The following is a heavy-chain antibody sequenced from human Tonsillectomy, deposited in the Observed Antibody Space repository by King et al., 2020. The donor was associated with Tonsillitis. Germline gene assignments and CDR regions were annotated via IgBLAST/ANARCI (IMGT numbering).Heavy chain of an antibody. Sequence: VQLQESGPGLVKPSQTLSLTCTVSGGSISSGSYYWSWIRQPAGKGLEWIGRIYTSGSTNYNPSLKSRVTMSVDTSKNQFSLKLSSVTAADTAVYYCAREGIPRYLHPWGRGPLVTVPS. CDR3: AREGIPRYLHP. CDR2: IYTSGST. CDR1: GGSISSGSYY. J-gene: IGHJ2*01. V-gene: IGHV4-61*02.